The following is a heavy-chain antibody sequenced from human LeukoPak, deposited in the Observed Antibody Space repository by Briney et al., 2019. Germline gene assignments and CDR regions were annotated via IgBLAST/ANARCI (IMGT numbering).Heavy chain of an antibody. V-gene: IGHV1-18*04. D-gene: IGHD3-9*01. J-gene: IGHJ4*02. Sequence: GASVKVSCKASGYTFTGYYIHWVRQAPGQGLEWVGWIRGDNGNTNYAQKLQGRVTMTTDTSTSTAYMELRSLGSDETAVYYCARVDLLTGYYFFDYWGQGTLVTVSS. CDR2: IRGDNGNT. CDR3: ARVDLLTGYYFFDY. CDR1: GYTFTGYY.